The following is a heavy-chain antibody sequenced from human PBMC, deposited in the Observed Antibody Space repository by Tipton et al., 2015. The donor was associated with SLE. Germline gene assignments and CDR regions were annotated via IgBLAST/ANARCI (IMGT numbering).Heavy chain of an antibody. V-gene: IGHV4-34*01. CDR3: AREVTGIQLGDY. Sequence: TLSLTCAVYGGSFSGYYWSWIRQPPGKGLEWIGEINHSGSTNYNPSLKSRVTISVDTSKNQFSLKLSSVTAADTAVYYCAREVTGIQLGDYWGQGTLVTVSP. J-gene: IGHJ4*02. CDR1: GGSFSGYY. D-gene: IGHD5-18*01. CDR2: INHSGST.